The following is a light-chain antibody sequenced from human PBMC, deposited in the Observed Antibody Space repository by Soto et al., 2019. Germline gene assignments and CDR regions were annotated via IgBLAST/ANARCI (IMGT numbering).Light chain of an antibody. J-gene: IGLJ1*01. CDR2: GSS. CDR1: TSNIGADYD. V-gene: IGLV1-40*01. CDR3: QSYDSSLINYV. Sequence: QSVLTQPPSVSGAPGRRVTISCTGSTSNIGADYDVHWYQQLPGTAPKLLIYGSSDRPSGVPDRFSGSKSGTSASLAIPGLQAEDEADYYCQSYDSSLINYVFGTGTKVTVL.